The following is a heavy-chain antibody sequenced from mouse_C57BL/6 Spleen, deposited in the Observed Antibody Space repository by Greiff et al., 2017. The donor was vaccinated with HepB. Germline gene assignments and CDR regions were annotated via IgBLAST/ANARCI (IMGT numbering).Heavy chain of an antibody. CDR3: ARGGYDYDGSYAMDY. V-gene: IGHV1-80*01. CDR1: GYAFSSYW. CDR2: IYPGDGDT. J-gene: IGHJ4*01. Sequence: VQLQQSGAELVKPGASVKISCKASGYAFSSYWMNWVKQRPGKGLEWIGQIYPGDGDTNYNGKFKGKATLTADKSSSTAYMQLSSLTSEDSAVYFCARGGYDYDGSYAMDYWGQGTSVTVSS. D-gene: IGHD2-4*01.